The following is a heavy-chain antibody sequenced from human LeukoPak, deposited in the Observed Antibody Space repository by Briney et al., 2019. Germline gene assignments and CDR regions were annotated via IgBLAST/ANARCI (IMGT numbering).Heavy chain of an antibody. CDR1: GYSISSGYY. V-gene: IGHV4-38-2*01. CDR2: IYHSGST. CDR3: ARAETSNYDFWSGYQYYFDY. D-gene: IGHD3-3*01. Sequence: PSETLSLTCAVSGYSISSGYYWGWIRHPPGKGLEWIGSIYHSGSTYYNPSLKSRVTISVDTSKNQFSLKLSSVTAADTAVYYCARAETSNYDFWSGYQYYFDYWGQGTLVTVSS. J-gene: IGHJ4*02.